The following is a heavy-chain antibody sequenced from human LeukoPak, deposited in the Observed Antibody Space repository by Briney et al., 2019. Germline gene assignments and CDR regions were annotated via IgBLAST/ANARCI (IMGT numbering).Heavy chain of an antibody. D-gene: IGHD1-26*01. CDR2: ISSSGSTI. CDR3: ARYSATYYVAFDI. CDR1: GFTLSSYE. V-gene: IGHV3-48*03. Sequence: GGSLRLSCAVSGFTLSSYEMNWVRQAPGKGLEWISYISSSGSTIYYADSVKGRLTISRDSAKNSLYLQMSSLRAEDTALYYCARYSATYYVAFDIWGQGTVVTVSS. J-gene: IGHJ3*02.